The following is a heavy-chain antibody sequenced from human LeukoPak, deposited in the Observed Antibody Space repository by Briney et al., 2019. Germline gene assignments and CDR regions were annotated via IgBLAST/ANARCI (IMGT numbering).Heavy chain of an antibody. D-gene: IGHD6-13*01. CDR3: ARGPLIAAAGTW. Sequence: GGSLRLSCAASGFTVSSIHMVWVRQAPGEGLEWVAKINQDGTEKAYVDSVRGRFTISRDNAKNSLFLQMNSLRAEDTAVYYCARGPLIAAAGTWWGQGTLVTVSS. V-gene: IGHV3-7*03. CDR2: INQDGTEK. J-gene: IGHJ4*02. CDR1: GFTVSSIH.